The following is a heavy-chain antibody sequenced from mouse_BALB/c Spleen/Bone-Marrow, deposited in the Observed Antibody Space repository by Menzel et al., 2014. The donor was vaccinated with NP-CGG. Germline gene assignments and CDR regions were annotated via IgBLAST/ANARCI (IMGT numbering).Heavy chain of an antibody. D-gene: IGHD3-2*01. V-gene: IGHV1S81*02. CDR2: IHPSNGRT. CDR1: GYTFTSYW. J-gene: IGHJ4*01. CDR3: ARGTARAMMDY. Sequence: QVQLKESGTELVKPGASVKLSCKASGYTFTSYWIHWVKQRPGQGLEWIGEIHPSNGRTNYSEKFKTKATLTVGKSSTTAHMQLRSLTSEDSAVYYCARGTARAMMDYWGQGTSVTVSS.